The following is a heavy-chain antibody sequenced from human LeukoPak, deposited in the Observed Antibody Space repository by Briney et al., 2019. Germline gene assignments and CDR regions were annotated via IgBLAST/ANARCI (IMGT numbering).Heavy chain of an antibody. CDR3: ARGGFGVVGPTT. CDR2: INHSGST. V-gene: IGHV4-34*01. J-gene: IGHJ4*02. D-gene: IGHD3-3*01. Sequence: ASETLSLTCAVYGGSFSGYYWSWIRQPPGKGLEWIGEINHSGSTNYNPSLKSRVTISVDTSKNQFSLKLSSVTAADTAVYYCARGGFGVVGPTTWGQGTLVTVSS. CDR1: GGSFSGYY.